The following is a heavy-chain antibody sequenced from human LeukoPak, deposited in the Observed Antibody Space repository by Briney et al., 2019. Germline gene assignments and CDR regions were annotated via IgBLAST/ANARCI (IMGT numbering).Heavy chain of an antibody. Sequence: GSLRLSCAASGFTFSSYEMNWVRQAPGKGLEWIGSIYYSGSTYYNPSLKSRVTISVDTSKNQFSLKLSSVTAADTAVYYCARHSQYYYDSSGMFDYWGQGTLVTVSS. V-gene: IGHV4-39*01. D-gene: IGHD3-22*01. CDR2: IYYSGST. CDR3: ARHSQYYYDSSGMFDY. J-gene: IGHJ4*02. CDR1: GFTFSSYE.